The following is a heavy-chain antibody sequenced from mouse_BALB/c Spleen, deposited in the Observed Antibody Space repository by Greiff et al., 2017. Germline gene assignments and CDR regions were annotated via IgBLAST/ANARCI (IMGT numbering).Heavy chain of an antibody. V-gene: IGHV3-2*02. J-gene: IGHJ1*01. Sequence: EVQLKESGPGLVKPSQSLSLTCTVTGYSITSDYAWNWIRQFPGNKLEWMGYISYSGSTSYNPSLKSRISITRDTSKNQFFLQLNSVTTEDTATYYCARDGNWYFDVWGAGTTVTVSS. CDR2: ISYSGST. D-gene: IGHD2-1*01. CDR1: GYSITSDYA. CDR3: ARDGNWYFDV.